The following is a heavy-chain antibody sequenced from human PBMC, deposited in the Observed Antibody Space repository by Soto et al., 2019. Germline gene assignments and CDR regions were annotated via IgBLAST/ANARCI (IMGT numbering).Heavy chain of an antibody. Sequence: QPGGSLRLSCSASGFTFSSFDMMWVRQAPGKGLEFISSIGASGNNICYSNSVKGRFTISRDNPKNTLYMQCNSLRAEDTAIYYCATIQNWGTVYWGHGTQVTVSS. CDR2: IGASGNNI. CDR1: GFTFSSFD. CDR3: ATIQNWGTVY. J-gene: IGHJ4*01. V-gene: IGHV3-23*05. D-gene: IGHD3-16*01.